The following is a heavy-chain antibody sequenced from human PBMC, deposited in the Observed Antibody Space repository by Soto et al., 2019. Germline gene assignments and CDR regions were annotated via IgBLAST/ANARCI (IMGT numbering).Heavy chain of an antibody. Sequence: ASVKVSCKASGYTFTSYAMHWVRQAPGQRLEWMGWINAGNGNTKYSQKFQGRVTITRDTSASTAYMELSSLRSEDTAVYYCARGPVAVAGTGKDWFDPWGQGTLVTVSS. CDR3: ARGPVAVAGTGKDWFDP. V-gene: IGHV1-3*01. CDR2: INAGNGNT. J-gene: IGHJ5*02. CDR1: GYTFTSYA. D-gene: IGHD6-19*01.